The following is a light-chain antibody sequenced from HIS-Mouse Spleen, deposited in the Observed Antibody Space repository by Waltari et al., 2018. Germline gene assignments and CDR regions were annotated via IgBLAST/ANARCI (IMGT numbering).Light chain of an antibody. CDR1: TLGDKY. V-gene: IGLV3-1*01. CDR2: QDS. Sequence: SYELTPPPSVSVSPGQTASITCSGDTLGDKYACWYQQKPGQSPVLVIYQDSKRPSGIPERFSGSNSGNTATLTISGTQAMDEADYYCQAWDSSTYVFGTGTKVTVL. CDR3: QAWDSSTYV. J-gene: IGLJ1*01.